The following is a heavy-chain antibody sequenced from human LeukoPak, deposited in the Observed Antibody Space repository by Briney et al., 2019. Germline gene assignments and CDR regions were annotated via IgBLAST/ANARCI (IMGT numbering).Heavy chain of an antibody. CDR1: GFTFSSYA. CDR2: ISGSGGST. CDR3: ARDRGYCSGGSCYTDY. Sequence: GGSLRLSCAASGFTFSSYAMSWVRQAPGKGLEWVSAISGSGGSTYYADSVKGRFTISRDNAKNTLYLQMNSLRAEDTAVYYCARDRGYCSGGSCYTDYWGQGTLVTVSS. V-gene: IGHV3-23*01. J-gene: IGHJ4*02. D-gene: IGHD2-15*01.